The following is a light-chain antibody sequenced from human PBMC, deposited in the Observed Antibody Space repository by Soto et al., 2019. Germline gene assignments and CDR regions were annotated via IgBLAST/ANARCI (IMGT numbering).Light chain of an antibody. J-gene: IGKJ2*01. CDR2: GAS. Sequence: EIVLTQSPGTLSLSPGERATLSCRASQSVSSAYLAWYQQIPGQAPRLLIYGASSRATGIPDRFSGSGSGTYLTLTISGLEPEDFAVYYFQQSGSSFYTFGQGTKLEI. CDR3: QQSGSSFYT. V-gene: IGKV3-20*01. CDR1: QSVSSAY.